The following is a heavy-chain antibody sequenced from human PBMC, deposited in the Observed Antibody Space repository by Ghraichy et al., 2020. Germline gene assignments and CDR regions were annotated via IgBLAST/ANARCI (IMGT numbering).Heavy chain of an antibody. J-gene: IGHJ6*02. V-gene: IGHV4-34*01. CDR2: INHSGST. D-gene: IGHD4-11*01. CDR3: ARGKSSKYSNYVVRYYYYYGMDV. CDR1: GGSFSGYY. Sequence: SETLSLTCAVYGGSFSGYYWSWIRQPPGKGLEWIGEINHSGSTNYNPSLKSRVTISVDTSKNQFSLKLSSVTAADTAVYYCARGKSSKYSNYVVRYYYYYGMDVWGQGTTVTVSS.